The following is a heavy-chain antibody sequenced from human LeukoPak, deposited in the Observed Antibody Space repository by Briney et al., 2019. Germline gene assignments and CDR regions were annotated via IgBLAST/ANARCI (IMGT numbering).Heavy chain of an antibody. V-gene: IGHV4-59*01. CDR1: GGSISSYY. J-gene: IGHJ4*02. CDR3: ARFVMSGSYLDY. CDR2: IYYSGST. Sequence: PSETLSLTCTVSGGSISSYYWSWIRQPPGKGLEWIGYIYYSGSTNYNPSLKSRVTISVDTSKNQFSLKLSSVTAADTAVYYCARFVMSGSYLDYWGQGTLVTASS. D-gene: IGHD1-26*01.